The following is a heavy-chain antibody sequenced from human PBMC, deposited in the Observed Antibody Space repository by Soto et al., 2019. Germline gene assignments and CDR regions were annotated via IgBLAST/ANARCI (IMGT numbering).Heavy chain of an antibody. J-gene: IGHJ4*02. CDR1: GYTFTSYG. CDR2: ISAYNGNT. V-gene: IGHV1-18*01. D-gene: IGHD5-18*01. Sequence: QVQLVQSGAEVKKPGASVKVSCKASGYTFTSYGISWVRQAPGQGLEWMGWISAYNGNTNYAQKLQGRVTMTTDTATSTVYMELRSLRTDDTAVYYCARDQGYNDPDYWGQGTLVTVSS. CDR3: ARDQGYNDPDY.